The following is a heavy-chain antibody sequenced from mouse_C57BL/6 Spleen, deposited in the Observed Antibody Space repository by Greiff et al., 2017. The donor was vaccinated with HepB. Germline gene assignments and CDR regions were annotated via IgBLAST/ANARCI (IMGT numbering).Heavy chain of an antibody. D-gene: IGHD1-1*01. V-gene: IGHV14-2*01. CDR3: ARHYYGSSPGWYFDV. CDR2: IDPEDGET. CDR1: GFNIKDYY. J-gene: IGHJ1*03. Sequence: EVMLVESGAELVKPGASVKLSCTASGFNIKDYYMHWVKQRTEQGLEWIGRIDPEDGETKYAPKFQGKATITADTSSNTAYLQLSSLTSEDTAVYSCARHYYGSSPGWYFDVWGTGTTVTVSS.